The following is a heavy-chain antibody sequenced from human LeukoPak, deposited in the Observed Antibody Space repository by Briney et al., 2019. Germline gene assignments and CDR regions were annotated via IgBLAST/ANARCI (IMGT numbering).Heavy chain of an antibody. CDR1: GGSISSYY. CDR3: ARSYNSGSYYPFYFDF. V-gene: IGHV4-59*01. D-gene: IGHD3-10*01. CDR2: IYYTGNT. Sequence: SETLSLTCTVSGGSISSYYWSWIRQPPGKGLEWIGHIYYTGNTNYGPSLMSRVTISVDTAKNYFSLKLNSVTAADTAVYYCARSYNSGSYYPFYFDFWGQGALVTVSS. J-gene: IGHJ4*02.